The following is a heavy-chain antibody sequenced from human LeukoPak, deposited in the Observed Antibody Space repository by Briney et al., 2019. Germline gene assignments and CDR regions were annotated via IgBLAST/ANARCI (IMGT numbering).Heavy chain of an antibody. CDR2: ISGTSAYT. CDR1: GFTFSSYG. D-gene: IGHD7-27*01. Sequence: GGSLRLSCAASGFTFSSYGMNRVRQAPGKGLEWVSSISGTSAYTYYADSVRGRFTISRDNAKNSLYLQMNSLRAEDTAVYFCARKLTGSFDIWGQGTMVTVSS. V-gene: IGHV3-21*01. CDR3: ARKLTGSFDI. J-gene: IGHJ3*02.